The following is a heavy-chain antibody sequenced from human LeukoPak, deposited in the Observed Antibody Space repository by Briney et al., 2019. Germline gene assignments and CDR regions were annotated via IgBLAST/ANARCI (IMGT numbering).Heavy chain of an antibody. CDR2: ISSSSSYI. V-gene: IGHV3-21*01. J-gene: IGHJ4*02. Sequence: GGSLRLSCAAPGFTFSSYSMNWVRQAPGKGLEWVSSISSSSSYIYYADSVKGRFTISRDNAKNSLYLQMNSLRAEDTAVYYCAKQMAVDYFDYWGQGTLVTVSS. CDR1: GFTFSSYS. CDR3: AKQMAVDYFDY. D-gene: IGHD5-24*01.